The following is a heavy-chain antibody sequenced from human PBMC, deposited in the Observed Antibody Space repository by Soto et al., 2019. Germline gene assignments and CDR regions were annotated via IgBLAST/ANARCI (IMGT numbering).Heavy chain of an antibody. Sequence: QVQLQQWGAGLLKPSETLSLTCADYGGSFSGYYWSWIRQPPGKGLEWIGEINHSGSTNYNPSLKSRVTISVDTSKNQFSLKLSSVTAADTAVYYCARGQDIVVVVAAVASWFDPWGQGTLVTVSS. CDR3: ARGQDIVVVVAAVASWFDP. D-gene: IGHD2-15*01. CDR1: GGSFSGYY. CDR2: INHSGST. J-gene: IGHJ5*02. V-gene: IGHV4-34*01.